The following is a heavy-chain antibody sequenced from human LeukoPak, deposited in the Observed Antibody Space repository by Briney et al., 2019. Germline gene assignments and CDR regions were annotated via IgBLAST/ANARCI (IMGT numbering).Heavy chain of an antibody. CDR1: GFTFSSYS. CDR2: ISSSSSTI. V-gene: IGHV3-48*04. J-gene: IGHJ4*02. CDR3: ARDPGAFPYFFDC. D-gene: IGHD4/OR15-4a*01. Sequence: GGSLRLSCAASGFTFSSYSMNWVRQAPGKGLEWVSYISSSSSTIYYADSVKGRFTISRDNAKNSLYLQMNSLRAEDTAVYFCARDPGAFPYFFDCWGQGTLVTVSS.